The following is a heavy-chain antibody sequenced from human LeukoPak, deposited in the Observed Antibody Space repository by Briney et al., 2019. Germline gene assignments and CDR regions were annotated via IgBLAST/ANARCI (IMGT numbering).Heavy chain of an antibody. D-gene: IGHD1-20*01. CDR1: GFTFSSYE. CDR2: ISSSGSTI. J-gene: IGHJ4*02. V-gene: IGHV3-48*03. Sequence: GGSLRLSCAASGFTFSSYEMNWVRQAPGKGLEWVSYISSSGSTIYYADSVKGRFTISRDNAKNSLYLQMNSLRAEDTAVYYCARGPSGDNNLWMDYWGQGILVTVSS. CDR3: ARGPSGDNNLWMDY.